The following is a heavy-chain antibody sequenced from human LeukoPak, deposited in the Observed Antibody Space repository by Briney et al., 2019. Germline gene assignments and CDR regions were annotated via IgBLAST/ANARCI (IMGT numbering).Heavy chain of an antibody. CDR2: IIPIFGTA. D-gene: IGHD3-9*01. Sequence: SVKVSCKASGGTFSSYAISWVRQAPGQGLEWMGGIIPIFGTANYAQKFQGRVTITADESTSTAYMELSRLRSDDTAVYYCARVWYYDILTGYSNPAYFDYWGQGTLVTVSS. J-gene: IGHJ4*02. V-gene: IGHV1-69*01. CDR1: GGTFSSYA. CDR3: ARVWYYDILTGYSNPAYFDY.